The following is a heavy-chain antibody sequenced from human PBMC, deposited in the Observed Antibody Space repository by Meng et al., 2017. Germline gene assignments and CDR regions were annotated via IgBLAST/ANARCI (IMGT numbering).Heavy chain of an antibody. CDR2: ISSSGSTI. D-gene: IGHD6-13*01. CDR1: GFTFSSYE. Sequence: GESLKISCAASGFTFSSYEMNWVRQAPGKGLEWVSYISSSGSTIYYADSVKGRFTISRDNAKNSLYLQMNSLRAEDTAVYYCARHRAGYSSSWYYFDYWGQGTLVTVSS. V-gene: IGHV3-48*03. J-gene: IGHJ4*02. CDR3: ARHRAGYSSSWYYFDY.